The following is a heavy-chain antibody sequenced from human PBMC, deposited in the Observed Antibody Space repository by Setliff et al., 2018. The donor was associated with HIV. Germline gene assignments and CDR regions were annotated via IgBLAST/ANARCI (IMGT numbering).Heavy chain of an antibody. V-gene: IGHV1-8*03. CDR3: ARIRGYCSACSCYSVFNYYYGMDV. Sequence: ASVKVSCKASGYTFTSYDINWVRQATGQGLEWMGWMNPNSGNTGYAQKFQGRVTITRNTSISTAYKELSSLRSEETAVYYCARIRGYCSACSCYSVFNYYYGMDVWGQGTTVTASS. CDR1: GYTFTSYD. D-gene: IGHD2-15*01. J-gene: IGHJ6*02. CDR2: MNPNSGNT.